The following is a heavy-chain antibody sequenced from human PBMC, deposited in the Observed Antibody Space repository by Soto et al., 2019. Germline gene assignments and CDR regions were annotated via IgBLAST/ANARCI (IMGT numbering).Heavy chain of an antibody. CDR1: GYTFTSYG. D-gene: IGHD3-9*01. Sequence: QVQLVQSGAEVKKPGASVKVSCKASGYTFTSYGISWVRQAPGQGLEWMGWISAYNGNTNYAQKLQGRVTMTTDTSTSTAYMELSSLRSDDTAVYYCARDPSPHPLYYDILTKTIDYWGRGTLVTVSS. CDR2: ISAYNGNT. V-gene: IGHV1-18*01. J-gene: IGHJ4*02. CDR3: ARDPSPHPLYYDILTKTIDY.